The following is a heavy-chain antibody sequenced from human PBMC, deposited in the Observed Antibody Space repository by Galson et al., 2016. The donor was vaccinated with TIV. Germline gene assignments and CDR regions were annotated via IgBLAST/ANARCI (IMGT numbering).Heavy chain of an antibody. D-gene: IGHD2-2*02. CDR1: GFTFGDYA. Sequence: SLRLSCAASGFTFGDYAMSWFRQAPGKGLEWVGFIRSKAYDETTEYTASVKGRFTFSRDGSKSVAYLQMNSLKTEDTAVCFCSRAREHCSSNSCYSPPYAFDVWGQGTMVTVSS. CDR3: SRAREHCSSNSCYSPPYAFDV. J-gene: IGHJ3*01. V-gene: IGHV3-49*01. CDR2: IRSKAYDETT.